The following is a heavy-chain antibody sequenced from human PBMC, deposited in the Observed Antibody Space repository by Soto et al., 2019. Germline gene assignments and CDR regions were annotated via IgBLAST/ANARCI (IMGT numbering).Heavy chain of an antibody. D-gene: IGHD1-20*01. Sequence: EVQLVESGGGLVKPGGSLRLSCAASGFSFSSFTMNWVRQAPGKGLEWVSSIDTSSTYIYYADSVTGRFNISRDNAKKSVYLQMHSLRAEDTAVYYCARETGSYNWNDGLMEVWGQGTKVTVSS. V-gene: IGHV3-21*02. J-gene: IGHJ6*02. CDR2: IDTSSTYI. CDR1: GFSFSSFT. CDR3: ARETGSYNWNDGLMEV.